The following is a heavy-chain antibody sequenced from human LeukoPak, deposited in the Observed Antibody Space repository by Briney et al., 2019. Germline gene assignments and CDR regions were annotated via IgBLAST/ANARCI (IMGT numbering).Heavy chain of an antibody. CDR3: ARDRKIAAAGTEFDY. V-gene: IGHV1-46*01. CDR1: GYTFTSYY. Sequence: ASVKVSCKASGYTFTSYYMHWVRQAPGQGLEWMGIINPSGGSTSYAQKFQGRVTMTRDTSTSTVYMELSSLRSEDTAVYYCARDRKIAAAGTEFDYWGQGTLVTVSS. CDR2: INPSGGST. D-gene: IGHD6-13*01. J-gene: IGHJ4*02.